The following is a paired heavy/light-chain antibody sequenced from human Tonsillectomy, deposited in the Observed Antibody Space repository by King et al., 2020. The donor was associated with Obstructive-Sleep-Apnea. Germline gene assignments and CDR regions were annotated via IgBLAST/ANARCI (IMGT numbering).Light chain of an antibody. V-gene: IGLV3-1*01. CDR3: QAWDSRTVVV. CDR2: QDT. CDR1: KLGDKY. J-gene: IGLJ2*01. Sequence: SYELTQPPSVSVSPGQTASITCSGDKLGDKYACWYQQKPGQSPVLVIYQDTKRPSGIPERFSGSNSGNTATLTISGTQAMDEAEYYCQAWDSRTVVVFGGGTKLTVI.
Heavy chain of an antibody. CDR2: VSNDGSDR. CDR3: ARVDSGHGGAYQSNYGLDV. J-gene: IGHJ6*02. Sequence: QVQLVESGGGVVQPGRSLRLSCAASGFTFTNFAMHWVRRAPGKGLEWVASVSNDGSDRQYADSVKGRFSISRDNSKHTLYLQMNSLRADDTAVYYCARVDSGHGGAYQSNYGLDVWGQGTTVTVSS. D-gene: IGHD3-16*01. V-gene: IGHV3-30*04. CDR1: GFTFTNFA.